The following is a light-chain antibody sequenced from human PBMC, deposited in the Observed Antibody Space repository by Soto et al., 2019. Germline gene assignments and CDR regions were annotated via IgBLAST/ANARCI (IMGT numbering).Light chain of an antibody. J-gene: IGKJ1*01. CDR3: AQYGNPLWT. CDR1: QRFGSSN. Sequence: MLLTHSTDAVSLSPGERGTLSCIASQRFGSSNLAWYQQKPGQAPRLLIYSISSGATGIPDRFSGSGSGTDFTLTISRLEAEDFAVYYCAQYGNPLWTFGQGSK. V-gene: IGKV3-20*01. CDR2: SIS.